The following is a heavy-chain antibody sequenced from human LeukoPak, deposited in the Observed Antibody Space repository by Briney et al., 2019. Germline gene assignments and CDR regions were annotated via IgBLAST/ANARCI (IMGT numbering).Heavy chain of an antibody. CDR1: GGSISSGGYY. D-gene: IGHD6-19*01. CDR3: ARRDSSGWYLFDY. J-gene: IGHJ4*02. V-gene: IGHV4-31*03. Sequence: SEPLSLPCPVSGGSISSGGYYWSWIRQHPGKGLEWIGYIYYRGNTYYNPSLKSRFTISVDTSKNQFSLKLSSVAAADTAVYYCARRDSSGWYLFDYWGQGMLVTVSS. CDR2: IYYRGNT.